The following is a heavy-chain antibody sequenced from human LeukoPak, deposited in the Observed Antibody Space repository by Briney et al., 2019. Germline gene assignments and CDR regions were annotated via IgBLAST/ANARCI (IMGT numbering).Heavy chain of an antibody. CDR2: INPSGGST. CDR1: GYTFTSYY. J-gene: IGHJ6*02. Sequence: ASVKASCKASGYTFTSYYMHWVRQAPGQGLEWMGIINPSGGSTSYAQKFQGRVTMTRDTSTSTVYMELSSLRSDDTAVYYCARFGQGYCSSTSCYAAPYYYYGMDVWGQGTTVTVSS. CDR3: ARFGQGYCSSTSCYAAPYYYYGMDV. V-gene: IGHV1-46*01. D-gene: IGHD2-2*01.